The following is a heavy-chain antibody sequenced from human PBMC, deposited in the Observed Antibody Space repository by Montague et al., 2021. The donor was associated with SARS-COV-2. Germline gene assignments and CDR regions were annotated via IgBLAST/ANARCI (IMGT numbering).Heavy chain of an antibody. CDR1: GGSVRSSNDC. CDR2: FYYSGNT. CDR3: ARGPKMYGELADY. Sequence: SETLSLTCTVSGGSVRSSNDCWGWIRQPPGKGLEWIANFYYSGNTYYNPSLKSRVTISVDTSNNQFSLKPGSVTAADTAVYYCARGPKMYGELADYWGQGTLVTVSS. V-gene: IGHV4-39*01. D-gene: IGHD4-17*01. J-gene: IGHJ4*02.